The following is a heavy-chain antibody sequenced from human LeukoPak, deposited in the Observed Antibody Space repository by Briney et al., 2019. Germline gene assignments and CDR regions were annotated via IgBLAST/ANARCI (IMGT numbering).Heavy chain of an antibody. J-gene: IGHJ4*02. CDR2: IHHSGST. CDR3: ARLLREWLNFDY. CDR1: GYSISSGYY. D-gene: IGHD3-3*01. Sequence: KPSETLSLTCAVSGYSISSGYYWGWIRQPPGKGLEWIGSIHHSGSTYYNPSLKSRVTISVDTSKNQFSLKLSSVTAADTAVYYCARLLREWLNFDYWGQGTLVTVSS. V-gene: IGHV4-38-2*01.